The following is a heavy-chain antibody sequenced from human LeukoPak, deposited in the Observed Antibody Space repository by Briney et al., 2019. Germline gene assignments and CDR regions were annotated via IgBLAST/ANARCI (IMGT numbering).Heavy chain of an antibody. CDR1: GYSISSGYY. CDR2: IYYSGST. Sequence: PSETLSLTCTVSGYSISSGYYWSWIRQPPGKGLEWIGYIYYSGSTNYNPSLKSRATISVDTSKNQFSLKLSSVTAADTAVYYCAREPTVTPDAFDIWGQGTMVTVSS. D-gene: IGHD4-17*01. V-gene: IGHV4-61*01. J-gene: IGHJ3*02. CDR3: AREPTVTPDAFDI.